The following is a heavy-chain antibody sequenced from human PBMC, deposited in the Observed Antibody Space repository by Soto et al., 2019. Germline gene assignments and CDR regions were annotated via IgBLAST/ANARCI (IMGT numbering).Heavy chain of an antibody. Sequence: SVKVSCKASGYTFSSYGISWVRQAPGQGLEWMGWISAYNGNTNYAQKLQGRVTTTTDTSTSTAYMELRSLRAEDTAVYYCGKEISTNLGGDWRYYYGMDVWGQGTTVTVSS. V-gene: IGHV1-18*01. CDR3: GKEISTNLGGDWRYYYGMDV. D-gene: IGHD3-9*01. J-gene: IGHJ6*02. CDR1: GYTFSSYG. CDR2: ISAYNGNT.